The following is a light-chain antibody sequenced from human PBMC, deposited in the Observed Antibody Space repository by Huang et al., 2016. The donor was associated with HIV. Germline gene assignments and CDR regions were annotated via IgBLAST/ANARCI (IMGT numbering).Light chain of an antibody. CDR3: QQYDKWPGT. J-gene: IGKJ2*01. CDR2: GSS. V-gene: IGKV3-15*01. CDR1: QRVGVN. Sequence: EVMMTQSPATLSVSLGDKASLSCRASQRVGVNLAWYQQKTGQAPTLLIYGSSDRATGISARFSGSGSGTDFTLTISSLQSEDSAVYFCQQYDKWPGTFGQGTRLQI.